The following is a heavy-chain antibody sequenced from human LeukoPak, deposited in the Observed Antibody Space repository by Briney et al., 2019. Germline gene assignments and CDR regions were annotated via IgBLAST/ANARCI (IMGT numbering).Heavy chain of an antibody. CDR2: ISGSGGST. J-gene: IGHJ4*02. V-gene: IGHV3-23*01. CDR3: AKDRDYGDYVVMAEFDY. CDR1: GFTFSSYA. D-gene: IGHD4-17*01. Sequence: GGSLRLSCAASGFTFSSYAMSWVRQAPGKGLEWVSAISGSGGSTYYADSVKGRFTISRDNSKNTLYLQMNSLRAEDTAVYYYAKDRDYGDYVVMAEFDYWGQGTLVTVSS.